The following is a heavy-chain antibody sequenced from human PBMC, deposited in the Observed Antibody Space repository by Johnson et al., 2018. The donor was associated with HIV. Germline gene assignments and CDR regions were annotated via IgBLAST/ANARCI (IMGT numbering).Heavy chain of an antibody. Sequence: QMQLVESGGGVVRPGRSLRLSCAASGFSFSSYVMHWVRQAPGKGLEGVAVISFDGNNEHYADSVRGRFTISRDDSKNTLYLQMNSLKTEDTAVYYCTTVLRPKPLDAFDIWGQGTMVTVSS. V-gene: IGHV3-30*04. CDR1: GFSFSSYV. J-gene: IGHJ3*02. CDR2: ISFDGNNE. CDR3: TTVLRPKPLDAFDI.